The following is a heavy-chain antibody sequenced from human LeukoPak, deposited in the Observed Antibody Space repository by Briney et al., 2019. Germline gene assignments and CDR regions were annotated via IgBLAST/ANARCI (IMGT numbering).Heavy chain of an antibody. Sequence: ASVKVSCKASGYTFTSYYMHWVRKAPGQGLEWMGIINPSGGSTSYAQRFQGRVTMTRDTSTSTVYMELSSLRSEDTAVYYCARVDYGGNLDYWGQGTLVTVSS. V-gene: IGHV1-46*01. J-gene: IGHJ4*02. D-gene: IGHD4-23*01. CDR3: ARVDYGGNLDY. CDR2: INPSGGST. CDR1: GYTFTSYY.